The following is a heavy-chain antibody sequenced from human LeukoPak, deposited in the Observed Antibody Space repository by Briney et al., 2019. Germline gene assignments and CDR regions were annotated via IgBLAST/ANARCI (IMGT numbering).Heavy chain of an antibody. J-gene: IGHJ5*02. CDR1: GGSISSYY. D-gene: IGHD1-26*01. CDR2: IYYSGSA. Sequence: SETLSLTCTVSGGSISSYYWSWIRQPPGKGLEWIGYIYYSGSANYNPSLKSRVTISVDTSKNQFSLKLSSVTAADTAVYYCARHVWALQSANWFDPWGQGTLVTVSS. CDR3: ARHVWALQSANWFDP. V-gene: IGHV4-59*08.